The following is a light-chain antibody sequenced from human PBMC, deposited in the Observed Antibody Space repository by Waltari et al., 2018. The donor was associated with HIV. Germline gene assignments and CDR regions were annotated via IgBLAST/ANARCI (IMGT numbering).Light chain of an antibody. V-gene: IGKV3-20*01. CDR2: GSS. CDR3: QQYNKSPWT. J-gene: IGKJ1*01. CDR1: QSVISRY. Sequence: EIVLTQSPGTLSLSPGERATLSCRASQSVISRYLAWYQQKLGQAPRLLIYGSSNRATGIPDRFSGSGSGTDFTLTISRLEPEDFAVYYCQQYNKSPWTFGQGP.